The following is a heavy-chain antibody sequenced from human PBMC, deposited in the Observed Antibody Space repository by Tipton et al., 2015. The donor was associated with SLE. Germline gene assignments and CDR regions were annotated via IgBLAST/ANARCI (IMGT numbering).Heavy chain of an antibody. D-gene: IGHD5-12*01. J-gene: IGHJ4*02. V-gene: IGHV4-59*08. CDR1: GGSIISYY. Sequence: TLSLTCTVSGGSIISYYWSWIRQPPGKGLQWMGYIYDSGTTNYNPSFESRITISVDASRSQFSLKLRSVTAADTAVYYCARLREELRWDSGSERPIAVDSWGQGTLVTVSS. CDR3: ARLREELRWDSGSERPIAVDS. CDR2: IYDSGTT.